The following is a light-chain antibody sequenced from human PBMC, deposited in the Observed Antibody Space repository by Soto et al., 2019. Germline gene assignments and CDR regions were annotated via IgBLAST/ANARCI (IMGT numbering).Light chain of an antibody. J-gene: IGKJ5*01. V-gene: IGKV1-39*01. CDR3: QQGYNTSPIT. CDR1: ETISTF. Sequence: DIQMTQSPSSLSASVGDRVTMTCRASETISTFLNWYQHTPGKAPKLLIYAASHLQSGVPSRFSGSGSGTDFTLTISGLQPEDFASYYCQQGYNTSPITFGQGTRLEIK. CDR2: AAS.